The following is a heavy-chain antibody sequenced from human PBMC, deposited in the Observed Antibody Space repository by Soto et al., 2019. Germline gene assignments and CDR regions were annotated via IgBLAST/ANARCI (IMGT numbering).Heavy chain of an antibody. Sequence: XETLSLTCAVSGFSISSGYYWGWIRQPPGKGLEWIGNIDHSGSTYYNPSLKSRVTILVDTSKNQFSLKLTSVTAADTAVYYCARGRQWLSRSNWFDPWGQGTLVTVSS. J-gene: IGHJ5*02. CDR2: IDHSGST. CDR3: ARGRQWLSRSNWFDP. CDR1: GFSISSGYY. V-gene: IGHV4-38-2*01. D-gene: IGHD6-19*01.